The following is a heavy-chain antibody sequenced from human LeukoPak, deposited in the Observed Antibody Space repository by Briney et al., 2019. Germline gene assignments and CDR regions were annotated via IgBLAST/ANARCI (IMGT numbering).Heavy chain of an antibody. V-gene: IGHV1-2*02. CDR1: GYTFTGYY. CDR2: INPNSGGT. D-gene: IGHD4-23*01. J-gene: IGHJ6*03. CDR3: ARVSDYGGNSGYYYYMDV. Sequence: ASVKVSCKTSGYTFTGYYMHWVRQAPGQGLQWMGWINPNSGGTNYAQKFQGRVTMTRDTSISTAYMELSSLRSEDTAVYYCARVSDYGGNSGYYYYMDVWGKGTTVTVSS.